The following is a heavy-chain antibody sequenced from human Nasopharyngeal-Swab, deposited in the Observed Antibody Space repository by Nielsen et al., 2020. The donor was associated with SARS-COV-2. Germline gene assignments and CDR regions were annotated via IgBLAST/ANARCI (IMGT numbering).Heavy chain of an antibody. CDR3: TTDLHDYGDLDY. J-gene: IGHJ4*02. D-gene: IGHD4-17*01. Sequence: GESLKISCAASGFTFSSYWMSWVRQAPGKGLEWVGRSKRKTDGGTTDYAAPVKGRFTISRDDSKNTLYLQMNSLKTEDTAVYYCTTDLHDYGDLDYWGQGTLVTVSS. CDR2: SKRKTDGGTT. CDR1: GFTFSSYW. V-gene: IGHV3-15*01.